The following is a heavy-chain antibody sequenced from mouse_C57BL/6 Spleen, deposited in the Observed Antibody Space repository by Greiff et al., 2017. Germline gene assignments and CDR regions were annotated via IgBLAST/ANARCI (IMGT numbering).Heavy chain of an antibody. CDR2: IYPGSGNT. D-gene: IGHD1-1*01. J-gene: IGHJ1*03. V-gene: IGHV1-55*01. CDR3: VRKFLLLREWYFDV. CDR1: GYTFTSYW. Sequence: QVQLQQPGAELVKPGASVKMSCKASGYTFTSYWITWVKQRPGQGLEWIGDIYPGSGNTNYNEKFKSKATLTVDTSSSTAYMQISSLTSEDSAVYYCVRKFLLLREWYFDVWGTGTTVTVSS.